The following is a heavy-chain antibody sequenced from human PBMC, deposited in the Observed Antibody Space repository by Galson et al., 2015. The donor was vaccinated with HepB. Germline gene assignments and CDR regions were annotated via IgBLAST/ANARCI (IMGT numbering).Heavy chain of an antibody. J-gene: IGHJ2*01. CDR1: GYTFTNYG. Sequence: SVKVSCKASGYTFTNYGISWVRQAPGQGLEWMGWISVYNGNTNYVQKFQGRVTMTTDTSTSTAYMELRSLRSDDTAVYYCARDRVYGDYVVYWYFDLWDRGTLVTVSS. CDR3: ARDRVYGDYVVYWYFDL. V-gene: IGHV1-18*01. CDR2: ISVYNGNT. D-gene: IGHD4-17*01.